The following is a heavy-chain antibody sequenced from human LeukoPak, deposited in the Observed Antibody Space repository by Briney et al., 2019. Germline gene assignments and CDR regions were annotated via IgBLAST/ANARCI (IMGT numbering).Heavy chain of an antibody. CDR2: ISGSGGST. CDR1: GFTFSSYA. Sequence: PGGSLRLSCAASGFTFSSYAMSWVRQAPGKGLEWVSAISGSGGSTYYADSVKGRFTISRDNSKNTLYLQMNSLRAEDTAVYYCAKASPNIVVVPAAMFDLWGQGTLVTVSS. D-gene: IGHD2-2*01. J-gene: IGHJ5*02. CDR3: AKASPNIVVVPAAMFDL. V-gene: IGHV3-23*01.